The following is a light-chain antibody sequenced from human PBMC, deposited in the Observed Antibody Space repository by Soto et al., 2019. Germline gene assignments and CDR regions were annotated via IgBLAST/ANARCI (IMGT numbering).Light chain of an antibody. V-gene: IGKV2-28*01. Sequence: DLVMTQSPLSLSVTPGEPASISCRSSQSLLYSNGYNYLDWYLQKPGQSPQLLIYLGANRASGVPDRFSGRGSGTDFTLKISRVEAEDVGVYYCMQALQTPPAFGQGTKVEIK. J-gene: IGKJ1*01. CDR1: QSLLYSNGYNY. CDR3: MQALQTPPA. CDR2: LGA.